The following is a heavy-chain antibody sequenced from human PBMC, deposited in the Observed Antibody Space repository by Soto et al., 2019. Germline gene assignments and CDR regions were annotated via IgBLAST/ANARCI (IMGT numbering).Heavy chain of an antibody. Sequence: QVQLVQSGAEVKKPGASVKVSCKASGYTFTSYGISWVRQAPGQGLEWMGWISAYNGNTNYAQKLQCRVTMTTDTSTRTAYMERRSLRSDDTAVYYCARDTCSSTSCYSRYNWFDPWGQGTLVTVSS. CDR2: ISAYNGNT. D-gene: IGHD2-2*02. CDR1: GYTFTSYG. J-gene: IGHJ5*02. V-gene: IGHV1-18*01. CDR3: ARDTCSSTSCYSRYNWFDP.